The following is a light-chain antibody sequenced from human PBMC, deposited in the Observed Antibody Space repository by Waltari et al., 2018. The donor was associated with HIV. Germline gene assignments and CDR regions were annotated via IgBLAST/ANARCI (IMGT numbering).Light chain of an antibody. CDR2: STN. CDR3: LLYYGGQGYV. V-gene: IGLV7-43*01. Sequence: QTVVTQEPSLTVSPGGTVTLTCASSTGAVTSGNYPNWFQQKPGHAPRALIYSTNKKHPGTLARFSGSLLGGKAALTLAGVQPEDEAEYYCLLYYGGQGYVFGTGTKVTVL. CDR1: TGAVTSGNY. J-gene: IGLJ1*01.